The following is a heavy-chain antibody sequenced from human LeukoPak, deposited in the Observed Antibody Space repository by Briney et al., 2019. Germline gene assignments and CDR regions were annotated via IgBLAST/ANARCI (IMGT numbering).Heavy chain of an antibody. Sequence: PGGSLRLSCAASGSTVNSNYMSWVRQAPGKGLEWVAVIYIGGGTYYAASVKGRFTISRDTSKNTLFLQMNSLRADDTAMYYCARGQGAWGQGTLVTVSS. CDR2: IYIGGGT. CDR1: GSTVNSNY. J-gene: IGHJ5*02. CDR3: ARGQGA. V-gene: IGHV3-53*01.